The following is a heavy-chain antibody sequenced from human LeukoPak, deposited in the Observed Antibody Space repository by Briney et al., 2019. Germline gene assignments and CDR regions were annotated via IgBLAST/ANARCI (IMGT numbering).Heavy chain of an antibody. V-gene: IGHV3-23*01. Sequence: GGXLRLSCAASGFTFSSYAMSWVRQAPGKGLEWVSAISGPAGSWDYADSVKGRFTISRDNSKNTLFMQMNRLRAEDTAIYYCAKKVGLVSAPLYYFDVWGQGTLVTVSS. D-gene: IGHD5/OR15-5a*01. CDR1: GFTFSSYA. CDR3: AKKVGLVSAPLYYFDV. J-gene: IGHJ4*02. CDR2: ISGPAGSW.